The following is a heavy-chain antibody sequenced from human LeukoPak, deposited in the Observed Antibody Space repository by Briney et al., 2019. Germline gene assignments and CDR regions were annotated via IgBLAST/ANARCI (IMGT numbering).Heavy chain of an antibody. J-gene: IGHJ4*02. CDR3: ARESSGWYYFDY. D-gene: IGHD6-19*01. CDR2: ISNDGSYK. V-gene: IGHV3-30-3*01. CDR1: GFTFSSYN. Sequence: GGSLRLSCAASGFTFSSYNMHWVRQAPGKGLEWVAVISNDGSYKYYADSVKGRFTISRDNSKNTLYLQMNSLRGEDAAVYYCARESSGWYYFDYWGQGTLVTVSS.